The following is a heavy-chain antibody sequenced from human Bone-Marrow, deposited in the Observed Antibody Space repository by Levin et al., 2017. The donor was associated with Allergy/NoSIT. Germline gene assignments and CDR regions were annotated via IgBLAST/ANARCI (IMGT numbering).Heavy chain of an antibody. CDR1: GDSISRYY. Sequence: SETLSLTCTVSGDSISRYYWSWIRQPPGQGLEWIGYIYYSGSTNYNPSLKSRVTIPVDTSKYQFSLDLNFVTAAATAVYYCARDAQTSPTRNYGMDVWGQGTTVTVSS. CDR3: ARDAQTSPTRNYGMDV. J-gene: IGHJ6*02. V-gene: IGHV4-59*01. CDR2: IYYSGST.